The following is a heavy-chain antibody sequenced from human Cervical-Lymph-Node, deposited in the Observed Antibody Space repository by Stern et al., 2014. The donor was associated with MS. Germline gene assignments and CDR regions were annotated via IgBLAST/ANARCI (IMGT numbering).Heavy chain of an antibody. D-gene: IGHD5-24*01. CDR1: GGSISGYG. V-gene: IGHV4-59*01. Sequence: QMQLVQSGPGLVKPSETLSLTCTVSGGSISGYGSSWIRQPPGKGLEWIGHIYYSGSTKYIPSLPRRVTISIDTPKNQFSLKLTSVTAADTAVYYCARSRDAYSPLTYWGQGIPVTVSS. CDR2: IYYSGST. J-gene: IGHJ4*01. CDR3: ARSRDAYSPLTY.